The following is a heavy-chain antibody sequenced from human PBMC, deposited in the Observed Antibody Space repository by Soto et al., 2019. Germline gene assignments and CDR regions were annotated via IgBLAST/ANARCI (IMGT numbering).Heavy chain of an antibody. CDR1: GYTFTSYS. CDR3: AKGGRRTPFDY. V-gene: IGHV1-18*01. CDR2: ISPYNGNA. Sequence: ASVKVSCKASGYTFTSYSINWVRQAPGQGLEWMGWISPYNGNANYAQKLQGRVSMTTDTSTSTAYMELGSLRSDDTAVYYCAKGGRRTPFDYWGQGTLVTVSS. J-gene: IGHJ4*02.